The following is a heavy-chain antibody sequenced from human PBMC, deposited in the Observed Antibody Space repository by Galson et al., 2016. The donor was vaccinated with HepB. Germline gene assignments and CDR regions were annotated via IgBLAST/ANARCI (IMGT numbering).Heavy chain of an antibody. CDR3: ARGSYVDYVEPIAY. CDR1: GFTFRDYA. CDR2: ISYDGSNK. J-gene: IGHJ4*02. D-gene: IGHD4-17*01. Sequence: SLRLSCAASGFTFRDYAIHWVRQAPGKGLEWVTVISYDGSNKYYADSVMGRFTISRDNPRHTLYLQMNSLRPDDTAVYYCARGSYVDYVEPIAYWGQGALVTVSS. V-gene: IGHV3-30*04.